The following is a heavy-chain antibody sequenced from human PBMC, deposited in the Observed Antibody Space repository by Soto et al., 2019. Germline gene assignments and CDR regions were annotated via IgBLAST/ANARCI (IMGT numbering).Heavy chain of an antibody. CDR3: ARAERVGYCSSTSCYNYYYMDV. V-gene: IGHV3-7*01. D-gene: IGHD2-2*02. J-gene: IGHJ6*03. Sequence: GGSLRLSCAASGFTFSSYWMSWVRQAPGKGLEWVANIKQDGSEKYYVDSVKGRFTISRDNAKNSLYLQMNSLRAEDTAVYYCARAERVGYCSSTSCYNYYYMDVWGKGTTVTVSS. CDR1: GFTFSSYW. CDR2: IKQDGSEK.